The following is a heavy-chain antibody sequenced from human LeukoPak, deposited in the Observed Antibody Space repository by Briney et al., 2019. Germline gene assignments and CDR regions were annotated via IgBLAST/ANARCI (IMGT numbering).Heavy chain of an antibody. CDR2: ISGSGGST. D-gene: IGHD6-13*01. Sequence: GGSLRLSCAASGFTFSSYAMSWVRQAPGKGLEWVSAISGSGGSTYYADSVKGRFTISRDNSKNTLYLQMNSLRAEDTAVYYCASKTGIAAAGPYYYYGMDVWGQGTTVTVSS. V-gene: IGHV3-23*01. J-gene: IGHJ6*02. CDR1: GFTFSSYA. CDR3: ASKTGIAAAGPYYYYGMDV.